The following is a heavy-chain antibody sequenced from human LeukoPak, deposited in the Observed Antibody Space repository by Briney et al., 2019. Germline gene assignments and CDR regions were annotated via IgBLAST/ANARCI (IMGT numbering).Heavy chain of an antibody. V-gene: IGHV4-34*01. J-gene: IGHJ6*03. CDR2: INHSGST. CDR3: ARGGQYSSSWYSNYYYYMDV. D-gene: IGHD6-13*01. CDR1: GGSFSGYY. Sequence: SETLSLTCAVYGGSFSGYYWSWIRQPPGKGLEWIGEINHSGSTNYNPSLKSRVTISVDTSKNQFSLKLSPVTAADTAVYYCARGGQYSSSWYSNYYYYMDVWGKGTTVTVSS.